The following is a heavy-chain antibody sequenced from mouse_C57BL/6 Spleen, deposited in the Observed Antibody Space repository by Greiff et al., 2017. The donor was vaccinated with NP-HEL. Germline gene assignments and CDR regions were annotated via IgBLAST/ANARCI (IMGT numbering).Heavy chain of an antibody. J-gene: IGHJ2*01. V-gene: IGHV1-50*01. CDR1: GYTFTSYW. CDR3: ARVAQGYYFDY. D-gene: IGHD3-2*02. Sequence: VQLQQPGAELVKPGASVKLSCKASGYTFTSYWMQWVKQRPGQGLEWIGEIDPSDSYTNYNQKFKGKATLTVDTSSSTAYMQRSSLTSEDSAVYYCARVAQGYYFDYWGQGTTLTVSS. CDR2: IDPSDSYT.